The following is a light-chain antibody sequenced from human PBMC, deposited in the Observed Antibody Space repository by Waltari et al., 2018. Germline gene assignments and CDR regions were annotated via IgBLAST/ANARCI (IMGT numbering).Light chain of an antibody. CDR2: GAS. J-gene: IGKJ2*01. CDR1: QSVSSN. V-gene: IGKV3-15*01. CDR3: HQYSSWPPMFT. Sequence: EIVMTQSPATLSVSPGEGATLPCRASQSVSSNLAWYQQRPGQAPRPLIYGASTRATGIPARFSGSGSGTEFTLTISSLQSEDSAVYYCHQYSSWPPMFTFGQGTKLEIK.